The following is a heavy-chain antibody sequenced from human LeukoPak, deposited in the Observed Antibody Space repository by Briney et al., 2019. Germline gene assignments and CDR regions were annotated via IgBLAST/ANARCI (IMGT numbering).Heavy chain of an antibody. CDR3: AKDLRYFDWLPFPIFDY. V-gene: IGHV3-23*01. CDR2: ISGSGGST. D-gene: IGHD3-9*01. Sequence: GGSLRLSCAASGFTFSSYATSWVRQAPGKGLEWVSAISGSGGSTYYADSVKGRFTISRDNSKNTLYLQMNSLRAEDTAVYYCAKDLRYFDWLPFPIFDYWGQGTLVTVSS. J-gene: IGHJ4*02. CDR1: GFTFSSYA.